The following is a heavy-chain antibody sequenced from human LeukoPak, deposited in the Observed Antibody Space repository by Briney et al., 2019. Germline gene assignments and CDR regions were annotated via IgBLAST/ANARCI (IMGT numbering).Heavy chain of an antibody. CDR3: ARGRSVVGYCSSTSCYAPGYYYYGMDV. J-gene: IGHJ6*02. CDR1: GGSFSGYY. D-gene: IGHD2-2*01. Sequence: PSETLSLICAVYGGSFSGYYWSWIRQPPGKGLEWIGEINHSGSTNYNPSLKSRVTISVDTSKNQFSLKLSSVTAADTAVYYCARGRSVVGYCSSTSCYAPGYYYYGMDVWGQGTTVTVSS. CDR2: INHSGST. V-gene: IGHV4-34*01.